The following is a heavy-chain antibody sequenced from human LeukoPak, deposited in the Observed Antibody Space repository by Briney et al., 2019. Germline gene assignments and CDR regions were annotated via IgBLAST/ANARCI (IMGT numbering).Heavy chain of an antibody. CDR1: GFTFSDYW. V-gene: IGHV3-74*01. D-gene: IGHD3-22*01. CDR2: INTDGSIT. Sequence: GGSLRLSCAASGFTFSDYWMHWVRQVPGKGLVWVSRINTDGSITNHADSVKGRFTISRGNAENILYLQMNSLRAEDTAVYYCARDRLLGYWGQGTLVTVSS. CDR3: ARDRLLGY. J-gene: IGHJ4*02.